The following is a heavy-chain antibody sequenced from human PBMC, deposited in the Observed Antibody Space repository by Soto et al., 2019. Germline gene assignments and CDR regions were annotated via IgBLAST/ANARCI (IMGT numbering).Heavy chain of an antibody. Sequence: PGGSLRLSCAASGFTFSSHAMSWVRQAPGKGLDWVSVFESGGSIYYADSVKGRFIISRDYAKNTVDLQMNSLRVEDTAVYYCARAGVTPHFFDYWGQGTLVTVSS. CDR3: ARAGVTPHFFDY. D-gene: IGHD3-3*02. V-gene: IGHV3-53*01. J-gene: IGHJ4*02. CDR2: FESGGSI. CDR1: GFTFSSHA.